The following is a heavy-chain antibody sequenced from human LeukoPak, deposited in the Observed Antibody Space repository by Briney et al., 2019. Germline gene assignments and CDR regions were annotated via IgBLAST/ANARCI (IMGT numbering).Heavy chain of an antibody. CDR1: GGTFSSYA. V-gene: IGHV1-69*13. D-gene: IGHD2-21*02. J-gene: IGHJ4*02. Sequence: PVKVSCKASGGTFSSYAISWLRQAPGQGLEWMGGSIPIFGTANYAQKFQGRVTITADESTSTAYMELSSLRSEDTAVYYCARGPKVTNNFDYWGQGTLVTVSS. CDR2: SIPIFGTA. CDR3: ARGPKVTNNFDY.